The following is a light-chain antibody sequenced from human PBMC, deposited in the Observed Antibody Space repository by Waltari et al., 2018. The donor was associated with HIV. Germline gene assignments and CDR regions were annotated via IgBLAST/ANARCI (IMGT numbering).Light chain of an antibody. Sequence: QSALTQPASVSGSPGQSITISCTGTSSDIGIYNYVSWYQQHPGKAPKLMIYEVSKRPSGVSNRFSGSKSGNTAFLTISGLQAEDEADYYCSSYTSSITVVFGGGTKLTVL. CDR1: SSDIGIYNY. CDR3: SSYTSSITVV. J-gene: IGLJ2*01. CDR2: EVS. V-gene: IGLV2-14*01.